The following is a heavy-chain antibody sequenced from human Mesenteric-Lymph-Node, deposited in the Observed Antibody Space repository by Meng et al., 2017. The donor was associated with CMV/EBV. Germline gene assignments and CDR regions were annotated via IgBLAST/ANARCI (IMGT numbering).Heavy chain of an antibody. J-gene: IGHJ4*02. CDR2: IIPNSGGT. CDR3: ARDLIPRIGSSGWYLPDY. CDR1: GGTFSSYA. D-gene: IGHD6-19*01. V-gene: IGHV1-2*02. Sequence: ASVKVSCKASGGTFSSYAISWVRQAPGQGLEWMGGIIPNSGGTNFTQKFQGRVTMTRVTAISTVYMELNRLTYDDTAMYYCARDLIPRIGSSGWYLPDYWGQGTLVTVSS.